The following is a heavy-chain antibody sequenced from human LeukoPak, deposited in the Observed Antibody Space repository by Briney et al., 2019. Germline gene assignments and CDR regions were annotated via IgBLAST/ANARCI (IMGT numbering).Heavy chain of an antibody. V-gene: IGHV4-34*01. CDR1: GGSFSGYY. Sequence: SETLSLTCAVYGGSFSGYYWSWIRQPPGKGLEWIGEINHSGSTNYNPSLKSRVTISVDTSKNQFSLKLSSVTAADTAVYYCARVGYCSSTSCLLPYYYHYYMDVWGKGTTVTVSS. CDR3: ARVGYCSSTSCLLPYYYHYYMDV. CDR2: INHSGST. D-gene: IGHD2-2*01. J-gene: IGHJ6*03.